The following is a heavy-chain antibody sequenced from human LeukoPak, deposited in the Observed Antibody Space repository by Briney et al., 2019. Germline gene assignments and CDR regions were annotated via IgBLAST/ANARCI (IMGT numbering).Heavy chain of an antibody. CDR1: GFTFSTYA. V-gene: IGHV3-30-3*01. CDR3: ARGGSSARNDY. J-gene: IGHJ4*02. CDR2: ISFDGTNK. D-gene: IGHD2-15*01. Sequence: GRSLRLSCAASGFTFSTYAMHWVRQAPGKGLEWVAVISFDGTNKYYADSVKGRFTISRDNAKNSLYLQMNSLRAEDTAVYYCARGGSSARNDYWGQGTLVTVSS.